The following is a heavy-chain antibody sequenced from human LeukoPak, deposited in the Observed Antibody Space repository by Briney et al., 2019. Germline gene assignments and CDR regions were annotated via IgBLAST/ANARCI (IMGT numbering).Heavy chain of an antibody. CDR3: AKSSGGFGKLKLVRYHYMDV. J-gene: IGHJ6*03. CDR1: GFTFSSHG. CDR2: IRYDGSNK. D-gene: IGHD3-10*01. V-gene: IGHV3-30*02. Sequence: GGSLRLPCAASGFTFSSHGMHWVRQAPGKGLEGVAFIRYDGSNKKYADSVTGRFTISRDNSKNTLDLQMNSLRAEDTAVYHCAKSSGGFGKLKLVRYHYMDVWGKGTTVTISS.